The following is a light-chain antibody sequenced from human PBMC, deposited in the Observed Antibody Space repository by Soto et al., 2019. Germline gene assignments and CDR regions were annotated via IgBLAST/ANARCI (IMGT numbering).Light chain of an antibody. J-gene: IGKJ1*01. CDR2: AAS. Sequence: DIQMTQSPASRSASVGDRVTITCRASQGISSYLNWYQQKPGKAPKLLIYAASSLQSGVPSRFSGSGSGTDFTLTTSSLQPEDFATYYCQQSYSTLRTWTFGQGTKVDIK. CDR1: QGISSY. V-gene: IGKV1-39*01. CDR3: QQSYSTLRTWT.